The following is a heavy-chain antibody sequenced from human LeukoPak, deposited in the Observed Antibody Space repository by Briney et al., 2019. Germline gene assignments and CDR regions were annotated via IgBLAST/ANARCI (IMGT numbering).Heavy chain of an antibody. V-gene: IGHV4-59*01. CDR3: ARTTEGYCRGRSCYSYYYYMDV. CDR2: IHYSGST. J-gene: IGHJ6*03. Sequence: SETLSLTCSVSGGSISSYYWSWIRQPPGKGLEWIGYIHYSGSTNYNPSLKSRVTISVDTSKNQFSLKLSSVTAADTAVYYCARTTEGYCRGRSCYSYYYYMDVWGKGTTVTISS. D-gene: IGHD2-15*01. CDR1: GGSISSYY.